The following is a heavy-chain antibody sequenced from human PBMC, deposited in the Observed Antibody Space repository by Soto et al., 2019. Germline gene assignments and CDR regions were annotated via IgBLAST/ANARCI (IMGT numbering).Heavy chain of an antibody. CDR3: AKSRSSDSSGAFYDY. Sequence: GGSLRLSCAASAFTFNNYAMSWVRQAPGKWLEWVSGIGGSGRITYYADSVKGRFTISRDNSNNTLILQMKSLRAEDTAVYYCAKSRSSDSSGAFYDYWGQGXLVTVYS. CDR2: IGGSGRIT. CDR1: AFTFNNYA. J-gene: IGHJ4*02. V-gene: IGHV3-23*01. D-gene: IGHD3-22*01.